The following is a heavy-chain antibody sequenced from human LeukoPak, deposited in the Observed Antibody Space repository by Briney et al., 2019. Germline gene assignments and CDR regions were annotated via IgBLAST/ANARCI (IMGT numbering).Heavy chain of an antibody. D-gene: IGHD6-13*01. Sequence: QPGGSLRLSCAASGFTSSSYEMNWVRQAPGKGLEWVSYISSSGSTIYYADSVKGRFTISRDNAKNSLYLQMNSLRAEDTAVYYCARRRQQLVEGIYYYYYYMDVWGKGTTVTVSS. CDR3: ARRRQQLVEGIYYYYYYMDV. V-gene: IGHV3-48*03. J-gene: IGHJ6*03. CDR1: GFTSSSYE. CDR2: ISSSGSTI.